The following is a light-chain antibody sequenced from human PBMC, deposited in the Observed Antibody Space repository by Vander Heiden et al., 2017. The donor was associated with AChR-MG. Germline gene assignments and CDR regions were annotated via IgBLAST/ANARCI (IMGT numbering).Light chain of an antibody. Sequence: QSVLAQPASASGTPGQRVTISCSGSRSNIGGNTVNWYQHFPGPAPKLLIYSNNQRPSGVPDRFSGSKSGTSASLAISGLQSEDEADYYCATWDDSLSGWVFGGGTKLTVL. CDR1: RSNIGGNT. CDR3: ATWDDSLSGWV. CDR2: SNN. J-gene: IGLJ3*02. V-gene: IGLV1-44*01.